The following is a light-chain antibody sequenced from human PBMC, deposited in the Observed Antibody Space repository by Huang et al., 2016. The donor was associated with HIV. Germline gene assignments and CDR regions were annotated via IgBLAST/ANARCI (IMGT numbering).Light chain of an antibody. Sequence: IVMTQTPATLPVSPGGRATLSCKASQSVSSILAWYQQKPGQAPRLIIYGSTTRATGVPARFSGSGSGTDFTLTINSLQSEDFGIYYCQQYNNWHLTFGGGTKV. V-gene: IGKV3-15*01. CDR2: GST. J-gene: IGKJ4*01. CDR3: QQYNNWHLT. CDR1: QSVSSI.